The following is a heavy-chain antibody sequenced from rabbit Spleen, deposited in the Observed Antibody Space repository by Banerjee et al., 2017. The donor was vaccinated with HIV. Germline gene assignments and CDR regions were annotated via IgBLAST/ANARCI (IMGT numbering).Heavy chain of an antibody. V-gene: IGHV1S40*01. Sequence: QSLEESGGDLVKPGASLTLTCTASGFSFRSSCWICWVRQALGKGLEWIACIDTGSGGIIYYATWAKGRFTISKASSTTVTLQMTSLTAADTTTYFCARSIYGNGRYFDLWGPGPLVTVS. J-gene: IGHJ4*01. D-gene: IGHD3-1*01. CDR3: ARSIYGNGRYFDL. CDR1: GFSFRSSCW. CDR2: IDTGSGGII.